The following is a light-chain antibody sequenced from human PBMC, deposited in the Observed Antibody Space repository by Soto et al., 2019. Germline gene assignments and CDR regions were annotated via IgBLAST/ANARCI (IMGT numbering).Light chain of an antibody. CDR2: GAS. CDR3: QQYGSSPLYT. J-gene: IGKJ2*01. Sequence: EIVLTQSPGTLSLSPGERATLSCRASQSVSSSYLAWYQQKPGQAPRLLIYGASSRATGITDRFSGSRSGTDFTLTISRREPEDFAVYYCQQYGSSPLYTFGQGTKLEIK. CDR1: QSVSSSY. V-gene: IGKV3-20*01.